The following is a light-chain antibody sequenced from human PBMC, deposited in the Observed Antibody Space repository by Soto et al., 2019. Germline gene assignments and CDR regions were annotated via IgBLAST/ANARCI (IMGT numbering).Light chain of an antibody. CDR3: QSYDSSNHVV. CDR1: SGSIASNY. V-gene: IGLV6-57*04. CDR2: EDN. J-gene: IGLJ2*01. Sequence: NFILTQPHSVSESPGKTVTISCTRSSGSIASNYVQWYQQRPGSAPTTVIYEDNQRPSGVPDRFSGSIDSSSNSASLTISGLKTEDEADYYCQSYDSSNHVVVGGGTKVTVL.